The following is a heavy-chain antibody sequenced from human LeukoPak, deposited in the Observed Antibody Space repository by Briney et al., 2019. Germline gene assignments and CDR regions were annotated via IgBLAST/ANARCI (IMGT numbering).Heavy chain of an antibody. D-gene: IGHD2-2*01. CDR1: GYTFTGYY. CDR3: ARGCQYQLLIFLYYYMDV. CDR2: INSNSGGT. J-gene: IGHJ6*03. Sequence: ASVKVSCKASGYTFTGYYMHWIRQAPGQGLEWMGWINSNSGGTKYTQKFQGRVTMTRDTSISTAYMELSRLRSDDTAVYYCARGCQYQLLIFLYYYMDVWGKGTTVTISS. V-gene: IGHV1-2*02.